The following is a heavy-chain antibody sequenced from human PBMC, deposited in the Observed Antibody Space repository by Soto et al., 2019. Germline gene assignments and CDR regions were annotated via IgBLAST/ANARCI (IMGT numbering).Heavy chain of an antibody. CDR1: GFTFSSYA. CDR3: AKGRVGASHYYGMDV. CDR2: ISGSGGST. Sequence: RLSCAASGFTFSSYAMSWVRQAPGKGLEWVSAISGSGGSTYYADSVKGRFTISRDNSKNTLYLQMNSLRAEDTAVYYCAKGRVGASHYYGMDVWGQGTTVTVSS. V-gene: IGHV3-23*01. J-gene: IGHJ6*02. D-gene: IGHD1-26*01.